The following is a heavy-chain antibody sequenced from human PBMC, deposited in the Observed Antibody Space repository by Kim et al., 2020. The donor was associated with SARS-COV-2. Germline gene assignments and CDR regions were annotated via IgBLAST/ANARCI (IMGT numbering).Heavy chain of an antibody. CDR3: ARDLMDSSGWPYGMDV. J-gene: IGHJ6*02. V-gene: IGHV4-59*13. CDR1: GGSISSYY. CDR2: IYYSGST. Sequence: SETLSLTCTVSGGSISSYYWSWIRQPPGKGLEWIGYIYYSGSTNYNPSLKSRVTISVDTSKNQFSLKLSSVTAADTAVYYCARDLMDSSGWPYGMDVWGQGTTVTVSS. D-gene: IGHD6-19*01.